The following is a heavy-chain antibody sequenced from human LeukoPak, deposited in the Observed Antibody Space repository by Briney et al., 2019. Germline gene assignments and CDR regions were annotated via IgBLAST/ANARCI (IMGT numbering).Heavy chain of an antibody. Sequence: PGGSLRLSCTASGFTFSGSAIHWVRQASGKGLEWVGRIRSKADNYATEYAASVKGRFIISRGDSKNTTFLQMNSLKTEDTAVYYCTRVTTVAASDFDYWGQGTQVTVSA. CDR1: GFTFSGSA. D-gene: IGHD6-19*01. J-gene: IGHJ4*02. V-gene: IGHV3-73*01. CDR2: IRSKADNYAT. CDR3: TRVTTVAASDFDY.